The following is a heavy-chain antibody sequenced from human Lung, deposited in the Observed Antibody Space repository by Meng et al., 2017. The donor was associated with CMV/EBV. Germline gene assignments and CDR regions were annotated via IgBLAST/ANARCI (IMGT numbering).Heavy chain of an antibody. CDR1: GLIFSTYA. Sequence: GESLKTSCAASGLIFSTYAMHWVRPAPGKGLEWVAFILYDGSDKYYADSVKGRFTISRDNSKNTLYLQVSSLRPEDTAVYYCAKAQGLSTYFSLGYGLDVWGQGTTVTVSS. V-gene: IGHV3-30*02. D-gene: IGHD2/OR15-2a*01. CDR2: ILYDGSDK. CDR3: AKAQGLSTYFSLGYGLDV. J-gene: IGHJ6*02.